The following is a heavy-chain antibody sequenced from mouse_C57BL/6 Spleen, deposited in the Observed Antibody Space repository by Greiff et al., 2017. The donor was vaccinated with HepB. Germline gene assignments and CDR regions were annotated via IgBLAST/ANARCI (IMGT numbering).Heavy chain of an antibody. CDR3: ASTNGPVDY. Sequence: EVKLMESGGDLVKPGGSLKLSCAASGFTFSSYGMSWVRQTPDKRLEWVATISSGGSYTYYPDSVKGRFTISRDNATNTLYLQMSSLKSEDTAMYYCASTNGPVDYWGQGTTLTVSS. V-gene: IGHV5-6*01. D-gene: IGHD1-2*01. CDR2: ISSGGSYT. CDR1: GFTFSSYG. J-gene: IGHJ2*01.